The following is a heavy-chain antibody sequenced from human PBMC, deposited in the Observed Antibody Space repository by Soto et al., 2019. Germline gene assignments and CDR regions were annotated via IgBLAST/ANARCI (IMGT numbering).Heavy chain of an antibody. CDR1: GFTFSSYW. CDR3: ARANALDYDILTGYYPYYFDY. J-gene: IGHJ4*02. D-gene: IGHD3-9*01. V-gene: IGHV3-53*01. CDR2: IYSGGST. Sequence: GGSLRLSCAASGFTFSSYWMHWVRQAPGKGLVWVSRIYSGGSTYYADSVKGRFTISRDNSKNTLYLQMNSLRAEDTAVYYCARANALDYDILTGYYPYYFDYWGQGTLVTVSS.